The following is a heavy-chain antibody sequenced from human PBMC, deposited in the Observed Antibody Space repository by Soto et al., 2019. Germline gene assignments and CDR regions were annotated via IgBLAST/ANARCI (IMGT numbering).Heavy chain of an antibody. CDR2: ISAYNGNT. D-gene: IGHD3-16*02. J-gene: IGHJ1*01. CDR3: ARAPYDYIWGSYRNPEYFQH. Sequence: GASVKVSCKASGYTFTSYGISWVRQAPGQGLEWMGWISAYNGNTNYAQKLQGRVTMTTDTSTSTAYMELRSLRSDDTAVYYCARAPYDYIWGSYRNPEYFQHFEQRTLVTVSS. V-gene: IGHV1-18*01. CDR1: GYTFTSYG.